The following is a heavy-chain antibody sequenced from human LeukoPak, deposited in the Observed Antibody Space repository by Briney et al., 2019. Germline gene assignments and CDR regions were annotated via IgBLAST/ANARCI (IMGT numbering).Heavy chain of an antibody. CDR2: ISSSGGST. J-gene: IGHJ6*02. CDR3: AKGSTVAVPHYYYYGMDV. D-gene: IGHD1-1*01. Sequence: GGSLRLSCAASGFTFSSAAMSWVRQAPGKGLEWVSIISSSGGSTYYADSVKGRFIISRDNSKNTLYLQMNSLRAEDTAVYYCAKGSTVAVPHYYYYGMDVWGQGTTVTVPS. V-gene: IGHV3-23*01. CDR1: GFTFSSAA.